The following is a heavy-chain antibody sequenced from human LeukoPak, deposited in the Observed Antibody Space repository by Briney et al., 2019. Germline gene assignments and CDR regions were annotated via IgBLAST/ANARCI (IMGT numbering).Heavy chain of an antibody. CDR1: GFTVSSNY. CDR3: AKTGPYSGTYLSAFDI. V-gene: IGHV3-53*05. J-gene: IGHJ3*02. Sequence: GGSLRLSCAASGFTVSSNYMSWVRQAPGKGLEWVSVIYSGGSTYYADSVKGRFTISRDNSKNTLYLQMNSLRAEDTAVYYCAKTGPYSGTYLSAFDIWGQGTMVTVSS. D-gene: IGHD1-26*01. CDR2: IYSGGST.